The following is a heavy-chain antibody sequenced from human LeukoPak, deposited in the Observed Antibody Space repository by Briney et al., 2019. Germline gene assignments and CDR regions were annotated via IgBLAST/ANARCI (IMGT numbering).Heavy chain of an antibody. D-gene: IGHD3-3*01. J-gene: IGHJ3*02. CDR1: GGSISSGGYY. CDR3: ASRRSEWFHFDVNPTDAFDI. V-gene: IGHV4-31*03. Sequence: KASETLSLTCTVSGGSISSGGYYWSWIRQHPGKGLEWIGYIYYSGSTYYNPSLKSRVTISVDTSKNQFSLKLSSVTAADTAVYYCASRRSEWFHFDVNPTDAFDIWGQGTMVTVSS. CDR2: IYYSGST.